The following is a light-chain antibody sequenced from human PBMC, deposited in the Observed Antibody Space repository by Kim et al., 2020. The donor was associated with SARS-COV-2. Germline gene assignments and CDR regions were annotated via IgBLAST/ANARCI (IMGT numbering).Light chain of an antibody. J-gene: IGKJ4*01. CDR3: QQSYSTPLT. CDR2: AAS. V-gene: IGKV1-39*01. CDR1: QSISGY. Sequence: ASVGDRVTITCRASQSISGYLNWYQQKPGKAPNLLIYAASSLQSGVPSRFSGSGSGTDFTLTISSLQPEDFATYYCQQSYSTPLTFGGGTKVDIK.